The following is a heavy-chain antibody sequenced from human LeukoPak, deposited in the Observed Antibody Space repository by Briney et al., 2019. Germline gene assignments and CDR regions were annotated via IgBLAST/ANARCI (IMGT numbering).Heavy chain of an antibody. J-gene: IGHJ4*02. CDR1: GGTFSSYA. CDR3: ARGKVAAAGDFDY. D-gene: IGHD6-13*01. Sequence: ASVKVSCKASGGTFSSYAISWVRQAPGQGLEWMGGIIPIFGTANYAQKFQGRVTITTDESTSTAYMELSSLRSDDTAVYYCARGKVAAAGDFDYWGQGTLVTVSS. CDR2: IIPIFGTA. V-gene: IGHV1-69*05.